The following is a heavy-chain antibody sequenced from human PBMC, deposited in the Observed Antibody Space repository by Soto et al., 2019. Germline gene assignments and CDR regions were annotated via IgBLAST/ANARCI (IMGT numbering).Heavy chain of an antibody. D-gene: IGHD2-15*01. CDR3: ASFSLPIGPWFGP. CDR2: IDHSGRT. CDR1: GGSFSGYY. V-gene: IGHV4-34*01. J-gene: IGHJ5*02. Sequence: KPSATLSLTCAVCGGSFSGYYWSWIRQPPGKGLEWIGEIDHSGRTNYNPSLKSRVNVALDTSKMQISLRLNSVTAADTAVYYCASFSLPIGPWFGPWGQGTLVTVSS.